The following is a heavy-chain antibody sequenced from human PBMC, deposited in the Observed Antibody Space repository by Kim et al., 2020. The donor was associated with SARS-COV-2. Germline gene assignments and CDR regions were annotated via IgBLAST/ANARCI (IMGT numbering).Heavy chain of an antibody. J-gene: IGHJ6*02. CDR1: GFTFSSYD. CDR3: ARANYYDSSGYYYYYYGMDV. CDR2: IGTAGDT. D-gene: IGHD3-22*01. V-gene: IGHV3-13*01. Sequence: GGSLRLSCAASGFTFSSYDMHWVRQATGKGLEWVSAIGTAGDTYYPGSVKGRYTISRENAKNSLYLQMNSLRAGDTAVYYCARANYYDSSGYYYYYYGMDVWGQGTTVTVSS.